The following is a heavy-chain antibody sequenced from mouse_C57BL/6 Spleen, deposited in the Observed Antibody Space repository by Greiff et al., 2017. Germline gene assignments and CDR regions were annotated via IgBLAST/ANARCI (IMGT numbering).Heavy chain of an antibody. V-gene: IGHV2-2*01. CDR3: ARSLGRHYYAMDY. Sequence: QVQLKQSGPGLVQPSQSLSITCTVSGFSLTSYGVHWVRQSPGKGLEWLGVIWSGGSTDYNAAFISRLSISKDNSKSQVFFKMNSLQAEDTAIYYCARSLGRHYYAMDYGGQGTSVTVAS. D-gene: IGHD4-1*01. J-gene: IGHJ4*01. CDR1: GFSLTSYG. CDR2: IWSGGST.